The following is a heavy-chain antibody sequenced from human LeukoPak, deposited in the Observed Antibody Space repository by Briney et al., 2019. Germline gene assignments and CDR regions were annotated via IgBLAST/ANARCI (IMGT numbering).Heavy chain of an antibody. CDR2: ISASGEST. Sequence: GGSLRLSCAASGFTFGSYVMSWVRQAPGKGLEWVSTISASGESTNYADSVRGRFTISRDNSKNTVNLQMNSLRAEDPAVYYCAQGTRFASWGQGTLVTVSS. J-gene: IGHJ4*02. CDR1: GFTFGSYV. CDR3: AQGTRFAS. V-gene: IGHV3-23*01. D-gene: IGHD3-16*01.